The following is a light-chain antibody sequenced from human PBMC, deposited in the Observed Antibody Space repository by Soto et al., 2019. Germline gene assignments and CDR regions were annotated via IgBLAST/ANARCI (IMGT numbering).Light chain of an antibody. CDR3: QQRSNWPLT. CDR2: DAS. CDR1: QSVSSY. Sequence: EIVLTQSPATLSLSAGSRATRSCRASQSVSSYLAWYQQKPGQAPRLLIYDASNRATGIPARFSGSGSGTDFTLTISSLEPEDFAVYYCQQRSNWPLTFGGGTKVDIK. J-gene: IGKJ4*01. V-gene: IGKV3-11*01.